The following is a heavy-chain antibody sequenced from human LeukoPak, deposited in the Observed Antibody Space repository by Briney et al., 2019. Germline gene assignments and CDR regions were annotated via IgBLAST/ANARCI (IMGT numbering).Heavy chain of an antibody. J-gene: IGHJ4*02. Sequence: PSETLSLTCAVYGGSFSGYYWSWIRQPPGKGLEWIGEINHSGSTNYNPSLKSRVTISVDTSKNQFSLKLSSVTAADTAVYYCARDPTFYGGNSGFFDYWGQGTLVTVSS. V-gene: IGHV4-34*01. CDR1: GGSFSGYY. D-gene: IGHD4-23*01. CDR3: ARDPTFYGGNSGFFDY. CDR2: INHSGST.